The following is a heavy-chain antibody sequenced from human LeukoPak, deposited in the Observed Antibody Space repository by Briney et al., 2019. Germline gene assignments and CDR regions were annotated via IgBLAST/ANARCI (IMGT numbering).Heavy chain of an antibody. J-gene: IGHJ5*02. CDR1: GGSICSYY. CDR2: IYYSGST. Sequence: SETLSLTCTVSGGSICSYYWSWIRQPPGKGLEWIGYIYYSGSTNYNPSLKSRVTISVDTSKNQFSLKLSSVTAADTAVYYCARETGYYYDSSGYWNWFDPWGQGTLVTVSS. D-gene: IGHD3-22*01. V-gene: IGHV4-59*01. CDR3: ARETGYYYDSSGYWNWFDP.